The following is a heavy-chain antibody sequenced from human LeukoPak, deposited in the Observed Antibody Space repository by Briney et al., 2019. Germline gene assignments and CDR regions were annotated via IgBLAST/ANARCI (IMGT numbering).Heavy chain of an antibody. CDR2: INSDGSST. J-gene: IGHJ4*02. CDR1: GFTFSSYW. V-gene: IGHV3-74*01. Sequence: GGSLRLSCAASGFTFSSYWMHWVRQAPGKGLVWVSRINSDGSSTSYADSVKGRFTISRDNAKNTLYLQMNSLRAEDTAVYYCAKGYNGDYLKPDYWGQGTLVTVSS. D-gene: IGHD2-21*01. CDR3: AKGYNGDYLKPDY.